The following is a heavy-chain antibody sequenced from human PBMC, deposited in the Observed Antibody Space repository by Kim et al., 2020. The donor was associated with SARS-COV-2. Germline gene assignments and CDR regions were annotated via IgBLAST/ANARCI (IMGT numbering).Heavy chain of an antibody. J-gene: IGHJ4*02. Sequence: SETLSLTCTVSGDSMSNGHYNWNWIRQHPGKGLEWIVCIYYSGSTSYNPSLKSRITMSVDRSKNQFSLKLSSVTAADTDVYYCARVLDGHGVDYWGQGTLVTVSS. CDR3: ARVLDGHGVDY. CDR2: IYYSGST. D-gene: IGHD2-15*01. CDR1: GDSMSNGHYN. V-gene: IGHV4-31*03.